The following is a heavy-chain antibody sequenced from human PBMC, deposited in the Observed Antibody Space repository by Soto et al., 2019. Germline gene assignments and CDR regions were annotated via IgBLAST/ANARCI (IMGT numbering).Heavy chain of an antibody. CDR1: GFTFSSYS. J-gene: IGHJ4*02. CDR3: ARDPPQSPAGDYMWARVRGY. V-gene: IGHV3-21*01. D-gene: IGHD4-17*01. Sequence: GGSLRLSCAASGFTFSSYSMNWVRQAPGKGLEWVSSISSSSSYIYYADSVKGRFTISRDNAKNSLYLQMNSLRAEDTAVYYCARDPPQSPAGDYMWARVRGYWGQGTLVTVSS. CDR2: ISSSSSYI.